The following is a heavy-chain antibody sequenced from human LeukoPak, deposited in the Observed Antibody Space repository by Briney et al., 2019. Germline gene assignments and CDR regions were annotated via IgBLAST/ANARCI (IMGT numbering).Heavy chain of an antibody. CDR2: INHSGST. D-gene: IGHD4-17*01. CDR1: GGSFSGYY. V-gene: IGHV4-34*01. CDR3: ARGDGGSSTVTIYWFDS. J-gene: IGHJ5*01. Sequence: SETLSLTCAVYGGSFSGYYWNWIRQPPGEGLEWIGEINHSGSTNYNPSLKSRVTISVDTSQNQFSLKLSSVTAADTAVYYCARGDGGSSTVTIYWFDSWGQGTLVTVSS.